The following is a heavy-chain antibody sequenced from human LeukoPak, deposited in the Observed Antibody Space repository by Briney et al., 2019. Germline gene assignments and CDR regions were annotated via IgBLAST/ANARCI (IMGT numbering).Heavy chain of an antibody. Sequence: GASVKVSCKAFGYTFTSNYMHWVRQAPGQGPEWMGVISPSGGSTTYAQKFQGRVTLTRDMSTSTDYLELSSLRSEDTAVYYCARAFTGYCNGGTCYSDNWGQGTLVTVSS. CDR1: GYTFTSNY. V-gene: IGHV1-46*01. D-gene: IGHD2-15*01. CDR3: ARAFTGYCNGGTCYSDN. J-gene: IGHJ4*02. CDR2: ISPSGGST.